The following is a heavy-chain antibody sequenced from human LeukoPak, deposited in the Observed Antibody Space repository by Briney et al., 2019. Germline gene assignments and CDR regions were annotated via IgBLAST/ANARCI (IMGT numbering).Heavy chain of an antibody. CDR1: GASTSVYY. J-gene: IGHJ4*02. CDR2: IHHTGSF. CDR3: TRGHWALDC. Sequence: PSETLSLTRTIFGASTSVYYWSWVRQPPGKGLEWIGYIHHTGSFDYNPSLNSRATISLDTSKNQFSLKLTSVTAADTAVYYCTRGHWALDCWGQGPLVTVSS. V-gene: IGHV4-59*01. D-gene: IGHD3-16*01.